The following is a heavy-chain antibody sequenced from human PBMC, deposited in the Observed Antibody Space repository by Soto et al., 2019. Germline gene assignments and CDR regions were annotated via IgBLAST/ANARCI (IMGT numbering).Heavy chain of an antibody. CDR3: AREGYCSGGSCYSADNHYYYYYGMDV. V-gene: IGHV1-69*13. J-gene: IGHJ6*02. CDR1: GGTFSSYA. D-gene: IGHD2-15*01. Sequence: SVKFTCKASGGTFSSYAITWVRQAPGQGLEWMGGIIPIFGTANYAQKFQGRVTITADESTSTAYMELSSLRSEDTAVYYCAREGYCSGGSCYSADNHYYYYYGMDVWGQGTTVTVSS. CDR2: IIPIFGTA.